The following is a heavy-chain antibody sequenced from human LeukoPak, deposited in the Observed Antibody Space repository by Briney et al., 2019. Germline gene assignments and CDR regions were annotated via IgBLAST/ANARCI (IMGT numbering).Heavy chain of an antibody. D-gene: IGHD2-21*02. Sequence: GALRLSCAASGFTFMSYSMNWVRQAPGKGLEWVSYIISSNTIYYADSVKGRFTISRDNAKNSLFLQMNSLRDEDTSVYYCARAVTVVTRGGLVFDYWGQGTLVTVSS. J-gene: IGHJ4*02. V-gene: IGHV3-48*02. CDR2: IISSNTI. CDR3: ARAVTVVTRGGLVFDY. CDR1: GFTFMSYS.